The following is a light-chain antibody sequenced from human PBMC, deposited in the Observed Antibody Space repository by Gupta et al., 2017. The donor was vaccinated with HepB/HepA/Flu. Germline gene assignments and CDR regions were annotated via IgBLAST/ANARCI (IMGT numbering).Light chain of an antibody. CDR2: WAS. J-gene: IGKJ5*01. Sequence: DIVMTQSPDSLAVSLGERATINCKSSQSGLYSSNNKNYLAWYQLKPGQPPKILIYWASTRESGVPDRFSGSGSGKDFTLTISRRQAEDVAVYYCQQYLDTPPITFGQGTRLEIK. V-gene: IGKV4-1*01. CDR1: QSGLYSSNNKNY. CDR3: QQYLDTPPIT.